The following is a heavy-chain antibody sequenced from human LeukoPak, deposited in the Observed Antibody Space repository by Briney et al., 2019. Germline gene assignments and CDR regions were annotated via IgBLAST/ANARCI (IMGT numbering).Heavy chain of an antibody. CDR1: GFTFGDYV. V-gene: IGHV3-49*04. Sequence: GGSLRLSCTASGFTFGDYVMSWVRQAPGKGLEWVGFIRSKAYGGTTKNAASVKGRFTISRDDSKSIAYLQMNSLKTEDTAVYYCTRAADYGDTDHWYFDLWGRGTLVTVSS. CDR2: IRSKAYGGTT. CDR3: TRAADYGDTDHWYFDL. J-gene: IGHJ2*01. D-gene: IGHD4-17*01.